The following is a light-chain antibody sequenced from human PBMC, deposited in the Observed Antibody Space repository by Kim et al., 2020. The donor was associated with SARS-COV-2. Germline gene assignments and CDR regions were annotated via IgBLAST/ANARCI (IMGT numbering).Light chain of an antibody. CDR2: GAS. Sequence: DIVLTQSPGTLSLSPGERAILSCRASQSITYNRLAWYQQKAGQAPRLLIYGASSRASGIPDRFSGSGSGTDFTLRITRLEPEDFAVYYCQQYGKSPPFIFGGETKVGIK. CDR3: QQYGKSPPFI. V-gene: IGKV3-20*01. J-gene: IGKJ4*01. CDR1: QSITYNR.